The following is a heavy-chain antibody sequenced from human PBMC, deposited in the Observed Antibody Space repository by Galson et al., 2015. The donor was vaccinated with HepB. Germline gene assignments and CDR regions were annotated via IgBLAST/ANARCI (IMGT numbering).Heavy chain of an antibody. J-gene: IGHJ4*02. CDR2: ISYDGSNK. CDR3: AREFEEMATGRIDY. D-gene: IGHD5-24*01. V-gene: IGHV3-30*04. Sequence: SLRLSCAASGFTFSSYAMHWVRQAPGKGLEWVAVISYDGSNKYYADSVKGRFTISRGNSKNTLYLQMNSLRAEDTAVYYCAREFEEMATGRIDYWGQGTLVTVSS. CDR1: GFTFSSYA.